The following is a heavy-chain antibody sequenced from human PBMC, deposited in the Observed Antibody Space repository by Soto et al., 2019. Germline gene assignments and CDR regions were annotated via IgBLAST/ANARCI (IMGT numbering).Heavy chain of an antibody. CDR1: DESLSGYY. V-gene: IGHV4-34*02. J-gene: IGHJ5*02. CDR3: SRGIDAYKGGRT. D-gene: IGHD1-1*01. CDR2: IHPSGST. Sequence: VQLQQWGAGLLKPSETLSLTCAVYDESLSGYYYTWTRQPPGKGLEWIGEIHPSGSTHYNPSLKTRVTLSQDTSKKQLSLNLISVTAADTAVYYCSRGIDAYKGGRTWGQGTLVTVSS.